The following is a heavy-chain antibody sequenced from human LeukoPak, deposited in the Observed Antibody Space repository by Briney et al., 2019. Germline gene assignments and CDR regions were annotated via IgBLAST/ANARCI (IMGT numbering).Heavy chain of an antibody. Sequence: PGGSLRLSCTVSGFAFNNYAMSWVRQAPGKGLEWVSAISDNGGSTYYEASLEGRFTVSRDNSKNTLYLQMSNLRAEDAAVYYCAKDSGSYGGSPRWDFWGQGTLVTVSS. CDR2: ISDNGGST. CDR1: GFAFNNYA. V-gene: IGHV3-23*01. CDR3: AKDSGSYGGSPRWDF. D-gene: IGHD4-23*01. J-gene: IGHJ4*02.